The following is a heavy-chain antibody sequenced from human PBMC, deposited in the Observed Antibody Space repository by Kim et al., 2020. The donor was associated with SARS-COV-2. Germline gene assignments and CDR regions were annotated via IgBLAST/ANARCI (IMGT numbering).Heavy chain of an antibody. Sequence: SETLSLTCTVSGGSISSYYWSWIRQPPGKGLEWIGYIYYSGSTNYNPSLKSRVTISVDTSKNQFSLKLSSVTAADTAVYYCARAPTSVDTAMVFDYWGQGTLVTVSS. CDR2: IYYSGST. V-gene: IGHV4-59*13. J-gene: IGHJ4*02. D-gene: IGHD5-18*01. CDR1: GGSISSYY. CDR3: ARAPTSVDTAMVFDY.